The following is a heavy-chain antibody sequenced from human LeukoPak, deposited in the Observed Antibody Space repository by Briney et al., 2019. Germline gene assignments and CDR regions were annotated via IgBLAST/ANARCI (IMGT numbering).Heavy chain of an antibody. J-gene: IGHJ4*02. Sequence: ASVKVSCKASGYTFTSYGISWVRQAPGQGLEWMGRINPYNGDTNFPQNLQGRVTMTTDTSKSTAYMELRSLRSDDTAVYYCARDPDGGADFDFWGQGTLVTVSS. CDR1: GYTFTSYG. D-gene: IGHD4-23*01. CDR3: ARDPDGGADFDF. CDR2: INPYNGDT. V-gene: IGHV1-18*01.